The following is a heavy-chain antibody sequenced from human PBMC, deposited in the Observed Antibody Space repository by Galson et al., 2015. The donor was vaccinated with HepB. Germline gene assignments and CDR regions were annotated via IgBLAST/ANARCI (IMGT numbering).Heavy chain of an antibody. D-gene: IGHD2-15*01. V-gene: IGHV3-9*01. CDR3: AKGNSARTPWDAFDI. Sequence: SLRLSCAASGFTFDDYAMHWVRQAPGKGLEWVSGISWNSGSIGYADSVKGRFTISRDNAKNSLYLQMNSLRAEDTALYYCAKGNSARTPWDAFDIWGQGTMVTVSS. CDR1: GFTFDDYA. J-gene: IGHJ3*02. CDR2: ISWNSGSI.